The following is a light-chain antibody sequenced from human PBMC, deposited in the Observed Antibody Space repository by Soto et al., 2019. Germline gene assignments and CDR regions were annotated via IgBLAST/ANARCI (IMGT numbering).Light chain of an antibody. CDR3: QQYDSLPLT. CDR1: QTISSW. V-gene: IGKV1-5*03. Sequence: DIQMTQSPSTLSGSVGDRVTITCRASQTISSWLAWYQQKPGKAPKLLIYKASTLKSGVPSRFSGSGSGTEFTLTISSLQPDDFATYYCQQYDSLPLTFGGGTKVDIK. J-gene: IGKJ4*01. CDR2: KAS.